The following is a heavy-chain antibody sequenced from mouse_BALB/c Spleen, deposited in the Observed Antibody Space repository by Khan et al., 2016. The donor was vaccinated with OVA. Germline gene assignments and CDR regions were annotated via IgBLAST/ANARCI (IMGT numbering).Heavy chain of an antibody. J-gene: IGHJ4*01. CDR1: GYTFTNYG. Sequence: QIQLVQSGPELKKPGETVKISCKASGYTFTNYGMNWVKQAPGKGLKWMGFINTYTGEPTYADDFKGRFAFSLETSASPAYLQINNLKNEDTSTYCCARVGYSGTMDYWGQGTSVTVSS. D-gene: IGHD2-14*01. CDR3: ARVGYSGTMDY. V-gene: IGHV9-3-1*01. CDR2: INTYTGEP.